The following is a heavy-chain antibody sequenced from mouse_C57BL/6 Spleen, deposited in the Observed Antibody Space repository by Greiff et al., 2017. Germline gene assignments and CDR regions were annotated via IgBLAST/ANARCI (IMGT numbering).Heavy chain of an antibody. V-gene: IGHV1-15*01. CDR3: TNYYYGSRWRDY. D-gene: IGHD1-1*01. CDR2: IDPETGGT. Sequence: QVQLQQSGAELVRPGASVTLSCKASGYTFTDYEMHWVKQTPVHGLEWIGAIDPETGGTAYNQKFKGKAILTADKSSSTAYMELRSLTSEDSAVYYCTNYYYGSRWRDYWGQGTTLTVSS. J-gene: IGHJ2*01. CDR1: GYTFTDYE.